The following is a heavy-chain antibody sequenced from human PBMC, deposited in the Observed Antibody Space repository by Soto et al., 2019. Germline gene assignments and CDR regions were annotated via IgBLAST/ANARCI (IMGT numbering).Heavy chain of an antibody. V-gene: IGHV4-4*02. J-gene: IGHJ4*02. CDR2: IYHSGST. Sequence: PSETLSLTCAVSGGSISSSNWWSWVRQPPGKGLEWIGEIYHSGSTNYNPSLKSRVTISVDKSKNQFSLKLSSVTAADTAVYYCARDTAGYYGSGSYYKGVDYWGQGTLVTVSS. CDR1: GGSISSSNW. CDR3: ARDTAGYYGSGSYYKGVDY. D-gene: IGHD3-10*01.